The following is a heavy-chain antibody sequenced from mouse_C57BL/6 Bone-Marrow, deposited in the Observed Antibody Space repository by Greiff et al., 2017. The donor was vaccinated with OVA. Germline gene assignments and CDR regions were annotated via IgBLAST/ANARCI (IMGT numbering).Heavy chain of an antibody. V-gene: IGHV5-6*01. CDR3: ASHVDYGSFFDY. CDR2: ISSGGSYT. D-gene: IGHD1-1*01. J-gene: IGHJ2*01. CDR1: GFTFSSYG. Sequence: EVNVVESGGDLVKPGGSLKLSCAASGFTFSSYGMSWVRQTPDKRLEWVATISSGGSYTYYPDSVKGRFTISRDNAKNTLYLQMSSLKSEDTAMYYCASHVDYGSFFDYWGQGTTLTVSS.